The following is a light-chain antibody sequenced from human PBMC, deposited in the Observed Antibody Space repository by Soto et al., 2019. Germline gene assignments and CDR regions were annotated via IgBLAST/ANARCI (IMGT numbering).Light chain of an antibody. CDR3: QQRGNLFT. CDR2: DAS. V-gene: IGKV3-11*01. J-gene: IGKJ4*01. CDR1: QSVSSY. Sequence: EVVLTQSPATLSLSPGERATLSCRASQSVSSYVAWYQQKPGQAPRLLIYDASNRATGIPARFSGSGSGTDFTLTISSLEPEDFAVYYCQQRGNLFTFGGGTKVEIK.